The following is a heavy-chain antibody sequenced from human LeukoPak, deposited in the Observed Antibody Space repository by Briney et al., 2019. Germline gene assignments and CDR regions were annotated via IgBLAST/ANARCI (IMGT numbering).Heavy chain of an antibody. CDR1: GVTFSSYS. CDR3: ARERGYRSGWYLDY. CDR2: IGASGSTI. D-gene: IGHD6-19*01. J-gene: IGHJ4*02. V-gene: IGHV3-48*02. Sequence: PGGSLILSCGASGVTFSSYSMNGVRQAPGKELEGVSYIGASGSTIFYSDSAKGRFTISRDNEKNSLDLQMNSRRDEDTAVYYCARERGYRSGWYLDYWGQGTLVTVSS.